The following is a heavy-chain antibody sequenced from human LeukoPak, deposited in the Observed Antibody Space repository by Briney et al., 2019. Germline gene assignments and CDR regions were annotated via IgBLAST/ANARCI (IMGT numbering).Heavy chain of an antibody. Sequence: GGSLRLSCAASGFTFSNYNMNWVRHAPGKGMEWDSSISSGGNYIYYADSVKGRFTISRDNAKNSLYLQMNSLRADDAAVYYCARDLRLWGQGTLVTVSS. CDR3: ARDLRL. V-gene: IGHV3-21*06. CDR2: ISSGGNYI. CDR1: GFTFSNYN. J-gene: IGHJ4*02.